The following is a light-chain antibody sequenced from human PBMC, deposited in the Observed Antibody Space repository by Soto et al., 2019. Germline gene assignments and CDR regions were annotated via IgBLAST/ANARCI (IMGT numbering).Light chain of an antibody. V-gene: IGKV1-39*01. Sequence: DIQMTQSPSTLSASVGERVTITCRASQSISSNLNWYLQKPAKAPHLLIYAASSFKSGVPSRFSGSGARTVFPITISRLQTECFATYFCQQAYSTPYTFGQGTKLEIK. CDR2: AAS. CDR3: QQAYSTPYT. CDR1: QSISSN. J-gene: IGKJ2*01.